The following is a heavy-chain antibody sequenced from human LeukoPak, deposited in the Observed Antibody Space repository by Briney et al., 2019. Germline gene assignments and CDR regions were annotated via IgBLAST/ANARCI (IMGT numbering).Heavy chain of an antibody. CDR2: IWYDGSNK. CDR1: GFTFSSYA. J-gene: IGHJ6*02. V-gene: IGHV3-33*08. D-gene: IGHD3-3*01. CDR3: AREERGYYDFWSGYFYYYYGMDV. Sequence: PGGSLRLSCAASGFTFSSYAMHWVRQAPGKGLEWVAVIWYDGSNKYYADSVKGRFTISRDNSKNTLYLQMNSLRAEDTAVYYCAREERGYYDFWSGYFYYYYGMDVWGQGTTVTVSS.